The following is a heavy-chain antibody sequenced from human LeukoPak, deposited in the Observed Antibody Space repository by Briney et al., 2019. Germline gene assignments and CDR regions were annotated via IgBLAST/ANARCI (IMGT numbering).Heavy chain of an antibody. CDR2: ITGSGSRT. V-gene: IGHV3-23*01. Sequence: GGSLRLSCAASGFTFSDYAMSWVRQAPGKGLEWVSSITGSGSRTYYTDSVKGRFTISRDNSKNTLYLQMNSLRADETAVYYCARAVDFWSGYPQPNWFDPWGQGTLVTVSS. CDR1: GFTFSDYA. CDR3: ARAVDFWSGYPQPNWFDP. J-gene: IGHJ5*02. D-gene: IGHD3-3*01.